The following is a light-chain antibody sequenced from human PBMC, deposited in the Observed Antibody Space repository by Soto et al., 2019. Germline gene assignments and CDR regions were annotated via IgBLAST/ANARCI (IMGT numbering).Light chain of an antibody. CDR2: SNN. J-gene: IGLJ2*01. Sequence: QSVLTQPPSASGTPGQRVTISCSGSSSNIGSNTVNWYQQLPGTAPKLLIYSNNQRPSGVPDRFSGSKSGTSASLAISGLQSEDEADYYCAAWDDSLNGLVVFGGGTKVTAL. V-gene: IGLV1-44*01. CDR3: AAWDDSLNGLVV. CDR1: SSNIGSNT.